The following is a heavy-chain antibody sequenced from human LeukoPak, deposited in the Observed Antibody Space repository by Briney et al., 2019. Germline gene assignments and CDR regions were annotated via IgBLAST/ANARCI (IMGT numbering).Heavy chain of an antibody. CDR2: ISSSGSTI. J-gene: IGHJ4*02. CDR1: GFTFSSYE. CDR3: ARDSPLYCSGGSCYLDY. V-gene: IGHV3-48*03. Sequence: GGSLRLSCAASGFTFSSYEMNWVRQAPGKGLEWVSYISSSGSTIYYADSVKGRFTISRDNSKNTLYLQMNSLRAEDTAVYYCARDSPLYCSGGSCYLDYWGQGTLVTVSS. D-gene: IGHD2-15*01.